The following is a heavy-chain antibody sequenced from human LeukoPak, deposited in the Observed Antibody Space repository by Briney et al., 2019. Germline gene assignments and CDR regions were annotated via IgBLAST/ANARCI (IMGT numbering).Heavy chain of an antibody. CDR2: VHVNGGGT. CDR1: GHIFTGDS. D-gene: IGHD2-15*01. Sequence: GASVKVSCTASGHIFTGDSIHWVRQAPGKGLEWVGWVHVNGGGTYHAQKFKGRVTMARDTSINTAYMELSRLRSDDTAVYYCARYGCSGGSCYVGWFDPWGQGTLGTVSS. J-gene: IGHJ5*02. V-gene: IGHV1-2*02. CDR3: ARYGCSGGSCYVGWFDP.